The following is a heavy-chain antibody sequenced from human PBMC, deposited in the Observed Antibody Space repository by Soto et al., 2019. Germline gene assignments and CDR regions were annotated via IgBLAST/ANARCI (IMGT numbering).Heavy chain of an antibody. CDR3: TTDLWRIAVVVGSTGYFNS. V-gene: IGHV3-15*01. Sequence: GGSLRLSCAASGFTFSDAWMSWVRQAPGKGLDWVGRIKSKSDGGTTEYAAPVRGRFTISRDDSKNTLYLQMNSLKTEDTAVYYCTTDLWRIAVVVGSTGYFNSWGQGTPVTVSS. D-gene: IGHD2-15*01. CDR2: IKSKSDGGTT. J-gene: IGHJ4*02. CDR1: GFTFSDAW.